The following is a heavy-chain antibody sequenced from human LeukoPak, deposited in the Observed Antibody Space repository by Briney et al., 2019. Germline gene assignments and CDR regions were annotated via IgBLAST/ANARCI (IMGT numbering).Heavy chain of an antibody. CDR3: ARRTMVDGYRHFDY. CDR2: IIPIFGTA. CDR1: GGTFSSYA. J-gene: IGHJ4*02. Sequence: ASVKVSCKASGGTFSSYAISWVRQAPGQGLEWMGGIIPIFGTANYAQKFQGRVTITADESTSTAYMELSSLRSEDTAVYYCARRTMVDGYRHFDYWGQGTLVTVSS. D-gene: IGHD5-24*01. V-gene: IGHV1-69*13.